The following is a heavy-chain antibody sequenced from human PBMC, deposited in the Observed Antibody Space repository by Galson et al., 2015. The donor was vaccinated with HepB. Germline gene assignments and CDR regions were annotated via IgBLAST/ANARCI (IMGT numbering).Heavy chain of an antibody. J-gene: IGHJ4*02. V-gene: IGHV3-69-1*01. Sequence: SLRLSCAASGFTFSKAWMSWVRQAPGKGLEWVSSISGSTYIYYKESVKGRFTISRDTAENSVYLQMNSLRVEDTAVYYCARDSGSYDVLTGYSSYFDLWGPGTLVTVSS. CDR2: ISGSTYI. CDR3: ARDSGSYDVLTGYSSYFDL. D-gene: IGHD3-9*01. CDR1: GFTFSKAW.